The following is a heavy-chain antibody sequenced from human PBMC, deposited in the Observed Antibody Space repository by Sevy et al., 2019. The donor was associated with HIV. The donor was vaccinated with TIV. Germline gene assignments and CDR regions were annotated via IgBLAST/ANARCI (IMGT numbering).Heavy chain of an antibody. V-gene: IGHV3-48*01. J-gene: IGHJ6*02. Sequence: GGSLRLSCAASGFTFSSFSMNWVRQAPGKGPEWISYISTRSSAIYYADSMKGRFTISRDNSKNSLYLQMNSLRAEDTAVYYCARESASGTPGGVYYYYYHMDVWGQGTTVTVSS. CDR2: ISTRSSAI. D-gene: IGHD6-13*01. CDR3: ARESASGTPGGVYYYYYHMDV. CDR1: GFTFSSFS.